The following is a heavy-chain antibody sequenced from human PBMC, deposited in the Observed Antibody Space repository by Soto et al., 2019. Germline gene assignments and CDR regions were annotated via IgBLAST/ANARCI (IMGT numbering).Heavy chain of an antibody. CDR2: IYYIGNT. CDR1: GASVSHISYF. D-gene: IGHD3-10*01. CDR3: ARGGSGTWQWFDP. J-gene: IGHJ5*02. V-gene: IGHV4-39*01. Sequence: QLQLQESGPGLGKPSETLSLTCTVAGASVSHISYFWVWLRQPPGKGLEWIGSIYYIGNTYYSPSLKSRVTISVDTSKNQFSLKLNSLTASDTAVYSCARGGSGTWQWFDPWGQGTLVTVSS.